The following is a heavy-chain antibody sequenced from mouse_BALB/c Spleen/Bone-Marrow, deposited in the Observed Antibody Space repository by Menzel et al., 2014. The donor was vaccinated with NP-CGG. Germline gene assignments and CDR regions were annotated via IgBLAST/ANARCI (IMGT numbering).Heavy chain of an antibody. D-gene: IGHD1-1*01. CDR1: GYSFTSYW. V-gene: IGHV1-69*02. CDR3: ARLEGNYGSTFAY. J-gene: IGHJ3*01. Sequence: VQLQQSGAELVRPRASVKLSCKASGYSFTSYWMNWVKQRPGQGLEWIGMIHPSDTETRLNQRFKDKATLTVDKSSSTAYMQLSSPTSEDSAVYYCARLEGNYGSTFAYWGQGTLVTVSA. CDR2: IHPSDTET.